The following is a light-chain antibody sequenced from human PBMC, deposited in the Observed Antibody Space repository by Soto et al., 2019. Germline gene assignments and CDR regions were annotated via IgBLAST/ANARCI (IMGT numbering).Light chain of an antibody. CDR2: DVS. CDR1: SSDVGDYNY. J-gene: IGLJ1*01. CDR3: SSYTSSSTLYV. Sequence: QSALTQPASVSGSPGQSITISCTGTSSDVGDYNYVSWYLQHPGKAPKLIIYDVSNRSSGVSNRFSGSKSGNTASLTIAGRQAEDEADYYCSSYTSSSTLYVFGTGTKVTVL. V-gene: IGLV2-14*03.